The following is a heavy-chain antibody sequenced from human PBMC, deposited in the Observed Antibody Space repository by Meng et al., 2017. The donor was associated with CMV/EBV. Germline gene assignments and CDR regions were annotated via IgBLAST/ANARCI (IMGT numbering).Heavy chain of an antibody. V-gene: IGHV3-7*04. J-gene: IGHJ6*02. CDR3: ARGGTQITAAIRAYYYYNGMDV. CDR1: GFTLSSYW. D-gene: IGHD2-2*02. CDR2: IKQYGSEK. Sequence: GESLKIFRAASGFTLSSYWMSWVRQAPGKGPEWVANIKQYGSEKYYVNSVKGRFTISRDNAKTSMYLQMNSLRAEDTAVYYCARGGTQITAAIRAYYYYNGMDVWGQGTTVTVSS.